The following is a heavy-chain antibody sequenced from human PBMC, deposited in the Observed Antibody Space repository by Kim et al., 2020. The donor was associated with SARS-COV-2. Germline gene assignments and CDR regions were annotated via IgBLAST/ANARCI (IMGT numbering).Heavy chain of an antibody. J-gene: IGHJ4*02. CDR3: ASGESGSYLVPFDY. V-gene: IGHV3-30*01. Sequence: ADSVKGRFTISRENSKNTLYLQMNSLRAEDTAVYYCASGESGSYLVPFDYWGQGTLVTVSS. D-gene: IGHD1-26*01.